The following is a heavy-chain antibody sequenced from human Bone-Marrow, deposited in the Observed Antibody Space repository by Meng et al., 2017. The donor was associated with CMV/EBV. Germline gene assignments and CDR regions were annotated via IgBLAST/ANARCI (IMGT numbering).Heavy chain of an antibody. CDR1: GFTFSSYA. D-gene: IGHD1-26*01. V-gene: IGHV3-21*01. Sequence: GESLKISCAASGFTFSSYAMHWVRQAPGKGLEWVSSISSSSSYIYYADSVKGRFTISRDNAKNSLYLQMNSLRAEDTAVYYCARGIVGAHDAFDIWGQGTKVTVSS. CDR2: ISSSSSYI. J-gene: IGHJ3*02. CDR3: ARGIVGAHDAFDI.